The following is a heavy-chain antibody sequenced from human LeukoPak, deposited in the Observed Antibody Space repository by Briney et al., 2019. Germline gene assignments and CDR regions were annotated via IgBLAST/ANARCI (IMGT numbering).Heavy chain of an antibody. CDR3: ASLVAVSRHWYFDL. Sequence: PSETLSLTCTVSGGSISTYYWSWIRHPPGKGLELIGYLYYSGSPNYNPSLKSRVTMSVDTSKNQFSLKLSSVTAADTAVYYCASLVAVSRHWYFDLWGRGTLVTVSS. V-gene: IGHV4-59*01. J-gene: IGHJ2*01. CDR1: GGSISTYY. D-gene: IGHD5-12*01. CDR2: LYYSGSP.